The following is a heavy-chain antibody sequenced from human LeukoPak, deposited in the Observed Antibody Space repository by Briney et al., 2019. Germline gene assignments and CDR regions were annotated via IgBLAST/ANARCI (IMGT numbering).Heavy chain of an antibody. CDR2: IIPIFGTA. J-gene: IGHJ6*03. CDR3: ASYVGSGWEYYYYYMNV. V-gene: IGHV1-69*13. CDR1: GGTFSSYA. Sequence: GASVKVSCKASGGTFSSYAISWVRQAPGQGLEWMGGIIPIFGTANYAQKFQGRVTITADESTSTAYMELSSLRSEDTAVYYCASYVGSGWEYYYYYMNVWGKGTTVTVSS. D-gene: IGHD3-10*01.